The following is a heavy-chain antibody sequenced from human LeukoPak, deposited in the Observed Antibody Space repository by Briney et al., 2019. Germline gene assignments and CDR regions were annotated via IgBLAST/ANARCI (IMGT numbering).Heavy chain of an antibody. CDR1: GVSISSSNSY. CDR2: IYYSGST. J-gene: IGHJ6*03. V-gene: IGHV4-39*01. D-gene: IGHD2-15*01. Sequence: PSETLSLTCTVSGVSISSSNSYWGWIRQPPGKGLEWIGSIYYSGSTYYNPSLQSRVTISVDTSKNQFSPKLNSVTAADTAVYYCASFYCSGGSCYQYFSYYYMDVWGKGTTVTISS. CDR3: ASFYCSGGSCYQYFSYYYMDV.